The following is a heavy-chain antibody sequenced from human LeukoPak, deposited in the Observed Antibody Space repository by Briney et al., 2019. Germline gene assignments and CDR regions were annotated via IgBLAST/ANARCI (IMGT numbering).Heavy chain of an antibody. CDR1: GFSLYTYS. D-gene: IGHD2-2*01. Sequence: GGSLRLSCAVSGFSLYTYSMNWVRQAPGKGLEWVSSITSTSTYIYYADSVKGRFTISRDNAKNSLYLQMNSLRVEDTAVYYCARALLEYCSSTSCHFGVAFDYWGQGTLVTVSS. CDR3: ARALLEYCSSTSCHFGVAFDY. CDR2: ITSTSTYI. V-gene: IGHV3-21*01. J-gene: IGHJ4*02.